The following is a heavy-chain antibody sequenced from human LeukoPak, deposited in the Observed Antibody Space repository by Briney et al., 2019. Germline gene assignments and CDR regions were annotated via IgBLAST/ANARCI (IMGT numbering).Heavy chain of an antibody. CDR2: IYYSGST. CDR1: GGSISSSSYY. J-gene: IGHJ5*02. V-gene: IGHV4-61*01. CDR3: ARDRYGSGSYYPNWFDP. Sequence: SETLSLTCTVSGGSISSSSYYWSWIRQPPGKGLEWIGYIYYSGSTNYNPSLKSRVTISVDTSKNQFSLKLSSVTAADTAVYYCARDRYGSGSYYPNWFDPWGQGTLVTVSS. D-gene: IGHD3-10*01.